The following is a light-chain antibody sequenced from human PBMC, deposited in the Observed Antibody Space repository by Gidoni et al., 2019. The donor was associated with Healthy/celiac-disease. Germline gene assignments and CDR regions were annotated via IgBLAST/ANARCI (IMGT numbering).Light chain of an antibody. CDR2: LNSDGSH. Sequence: QLVLTQSPSASASLGASVKPTCTLSSGHSSYAIAWHPQQPEKGPRYLMKLNSDGSHSKGDGIPDRFSGSSSGAERYLTISSLQSEDEADYYCQTWGTGIVVFGGGTKLTVL. CDR1: SGHSSYA. V-gene: IGLV4-69*01. CDR3: QTWGTGIVV. J-gene: IGLJ2*01.